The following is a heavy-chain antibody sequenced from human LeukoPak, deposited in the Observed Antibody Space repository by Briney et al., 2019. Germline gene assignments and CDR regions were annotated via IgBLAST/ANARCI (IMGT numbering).Heavy chain of an antibody. CDR3: AKGKWTFDI. V-gene: IGHV3-7*01. CDR2: IKQDGSEK. Sequence: PGGSLRLSCAASGFTFSNYWMSWVRQAPGKGLEWVANIKQDGSEKYYVDSVKGRFTISRDNAKNSLYLQMNSPRAEDTAVYYCAKGKWTFDIWGQGTMVTVSS. J-gene: IGHJ3*02. CDR1: GFTFSNYW. D-gene: IGHD2-8*01.